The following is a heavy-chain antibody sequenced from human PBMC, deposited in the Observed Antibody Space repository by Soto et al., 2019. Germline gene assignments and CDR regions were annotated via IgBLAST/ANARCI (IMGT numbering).Heavy chain of an antibody. CDR3: ARLSITAAGGWFDP. Sequence: QVQLQESGPGLVKPSQTLSLTCTVSGGSITSGTYYWGWIRQHPGRGREWIGYIHYSGSTYYNPALKSRVSMSVDTSKNQFSLNLSSVTAADTAMYYCARLSITAAGGWFDPWGQGTLVTVSS. D-gene: IGHD6-13*01. CDR2: IHYSGST. J-gene: IGHJ5*02. V-gene: IGHV4-31*03. CDR1: GGSITSGTYY.